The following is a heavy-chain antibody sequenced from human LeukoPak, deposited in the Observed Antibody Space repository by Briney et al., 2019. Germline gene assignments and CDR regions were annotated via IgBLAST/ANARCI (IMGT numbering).Heavy chain of an antibody. CDR3: ARQPALTHSHLDY. V-gene: IGHV4-39*01. Sequence: QTSETLSLTCIVSGGSISTSAYYWGWIRQPPGEGLQWIGSIYYSGNTYYNSSLKSRVTISVDTSTSQFSLRLSSVTAADTAVYYCARQPALTHSHLDYWGQGTLVTVSS. CDR1: GGSISTSAYY. J-gene: IGHJ4*02. CDR2: IYYSGNT.